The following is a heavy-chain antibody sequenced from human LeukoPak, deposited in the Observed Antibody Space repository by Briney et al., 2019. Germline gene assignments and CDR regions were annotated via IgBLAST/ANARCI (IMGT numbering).Heavy chain of an antibody. J-gene: IGHJ5*02. D-gene: IGHD2-8*02. CDR2: VYYSDTT. Sequence: PSETLSLTCTVSGGSISSHSYSWGWIRRPPGKGLEWIGSVYYSDTTYYNPCFNSRVTISVDASKNQFTLKLSSVTAADTAVYYCAKHTYWGYQVSWGQGSLVIVSS. V-gene: IGHV4-39*01. CDR1: GGSISSHSYS. CDR3: AKHTYWGYQVS.